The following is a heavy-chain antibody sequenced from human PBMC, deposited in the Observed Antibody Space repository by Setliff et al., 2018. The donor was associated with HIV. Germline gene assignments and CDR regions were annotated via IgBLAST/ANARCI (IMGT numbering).Heavy chain of an antibody. Sequence: GASVKVSCKASGGTFGSYSINWVRQAPGQGLEWMGGIVPIVERANYVQKFQGRVTITADESTTTAYMELSSLRSEDTAVYYCARIPNHSSGFDYWGQGTLVTVSS. V-gene: IGHV1-69*13. J-gene: IGHJ4*02. CDR3: ARIPNHSSGFDY. D-gene: IGHD3-22*01. CDR1: GGTFGSYS. CDR2: IVPIVERA.